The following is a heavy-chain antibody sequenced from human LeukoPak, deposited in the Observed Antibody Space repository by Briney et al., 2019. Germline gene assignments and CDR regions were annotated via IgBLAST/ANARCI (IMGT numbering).Heavy chain of an antibody. D-gene: IGHD3-10*01. J-gene: IGHJ4*02. V-gene: IGHV3-11*01. CDR1: GFTFSDYY. CDR3: ARDPSDYGSGSYYPDY. CDR2: ISSSGSTI. Sequence: PGGSLRLSCAASGFTFSDYYMSWIRQAPGKGLEWVSYISSSGSTIYYADSVKGRFTISRDNAKNSLHLQMNSLRAEDTAVYYCARDPSDYGSGSYYPDYWGQGTPVTVSS.